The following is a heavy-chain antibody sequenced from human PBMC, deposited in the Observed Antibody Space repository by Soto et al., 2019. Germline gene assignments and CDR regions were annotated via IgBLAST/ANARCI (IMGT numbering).Heavy chain of an antibody. CDR1: GFNFNNAW. D-gene: IGHD3-10*01. Sequence: EVQLVESGGGLVKPGGSLRLSCAASGFNFNNAWMSWVRQAPGKGLEWLGRSKSVPDGGKTDYAAPVKDRFTISRDDSQNILYLLMDRLRTEDSAIYYCTTAPNYFGSGSSVRDYSGLGTLVTVSS. CDR2: SKSVPDGGKT. J-gene: IGHJ4*02. CDR3: TTAPNYFGSGSSVRDY. V-gene: IGHV3-15*01.